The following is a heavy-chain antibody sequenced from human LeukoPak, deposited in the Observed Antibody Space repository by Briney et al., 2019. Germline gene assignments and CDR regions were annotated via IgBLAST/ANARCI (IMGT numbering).Heavy chain of an antibody. CDR2: ISAYNGDT. CDR3: ARVRGGSYLDY. CDR1: GYSFTSFP. D-gene: IGHD3-16*02. V-gene: IGHV1-18*01. J-gene: IGHJ4*02. Sequence: GASVNVSCKASGYSFTSFPIIWVRQAPGQGLEWMGWISAYNGDTNYAQKLQGRVTMTTDTSTSTAYMELRSLTSDDTAVYYCARVRGGSYLDYWGQGTLVIVSS.